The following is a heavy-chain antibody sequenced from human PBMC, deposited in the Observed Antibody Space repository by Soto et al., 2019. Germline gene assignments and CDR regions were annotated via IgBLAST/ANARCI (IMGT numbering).Heavy chain of an antibody. V-gene: IGHV3-7*01. CDR2: IKQDGSEK. CDR1: GFTFSSYW. CDR3: ARDLTAYDFWSGYSGQDAFDI. Sequence: EVQLVESGGGLVQPGGSLRLSCAASGFTFSSYWMTWVRQAPGKGLEWVANIKQDGSEKYYVDSVKGRFTISRDNAKNSLHLQMNSLRAEDTAVYYCARDLTAYDFWSGYSGQDAFDIWGQGTMVTVSS. D-gene: IGHD3-3*01. J-gene: IGHJ3*02.